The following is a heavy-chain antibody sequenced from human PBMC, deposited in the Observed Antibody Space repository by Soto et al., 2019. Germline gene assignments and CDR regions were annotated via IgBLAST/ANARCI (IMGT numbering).Heavy chain of an antibody. CDR3: ARSRESTLHRGIKYFDY. CDR1: GFTFSTSA. CDR2: ISGSSSTI. J-gene: IGHJ4*02. V-gene: IGHV3-48*02. D-gene: IGHD3-10*01. Sequence: EVQLVESGRGLVQPGGSLRLSCAASGFTFSTSAMNWVRQAPGKGLEWVSYISGSSSTIYYADSVEGRFTISRDNAKNSLYLQMNSLRDEDTAVYYCARSRESTLHRGIKYFDYWGQGTLVTVSS.